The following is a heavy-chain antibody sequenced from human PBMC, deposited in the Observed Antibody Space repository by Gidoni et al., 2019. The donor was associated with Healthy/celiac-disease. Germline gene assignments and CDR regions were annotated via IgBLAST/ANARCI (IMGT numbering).Heavy chain of an antibody. Sequence: QLQLQESGPGLVKPSETLSLTCTVTGGSISSSSYYWGWIRQPPGKGLEWIGSIYYSGSTNSTPSLKSRVPISVDTSKNLFSLKLSSVTAADTAVYYCARYIEGAGAFDIWGQGTMVTVSS. CDR1: GGSISSSSYY. CDR2: IYYSGST. V-gene: IGHV4-39*01. CDR3: ARYIEGAGAFDI. J-gene: IGHJ3*02. D-gene: IGHD3-10*01.